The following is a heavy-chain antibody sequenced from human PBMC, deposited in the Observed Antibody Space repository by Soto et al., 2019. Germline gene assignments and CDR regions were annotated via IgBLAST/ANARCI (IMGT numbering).Heavy chain of an antibody. CDR1: GGSISSYY. V-gene: IGHV4-59*01. CDR3: ARGTAMVIPNH. Sequence: QVQLQESGPGLVKPSETLSLTCTVSGGSISSYYWSWIRQPPGKGLEWIGYIYYSGSTNYNPSLKSRVTLSVDTSNNQFSLKMSSVTAADTAVYDCARGTAMVIPNHWGQGTLVTVSS. CDR2: IYYSGST. J-gene: IGHJ5*02. D-gene: IGHD5-18*01.